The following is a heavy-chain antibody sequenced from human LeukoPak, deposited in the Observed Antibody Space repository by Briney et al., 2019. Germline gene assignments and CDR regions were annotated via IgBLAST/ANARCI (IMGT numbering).Heavy chain of an antibody. V-gene: IGHV4-31*03. D-gene: IGHD2-2*01. CDR2: IYYSGST. CDR1: GGSISSSDHY. CDR3: ARGIVVPAENWFDP. Sequence: SQTLSLTCTVSGGSISSSDHYWSWIRQHPGKGLEWIGYIYYSGSTYYNPSLKSRVTILVDTSKNQFSLKLSSVTAADTAVYYCARGIVVPAENWFDPWGRGTLVTVSS. J-gene: IGHJ5*02.